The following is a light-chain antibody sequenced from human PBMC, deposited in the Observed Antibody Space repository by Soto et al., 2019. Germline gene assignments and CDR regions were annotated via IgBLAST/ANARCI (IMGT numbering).Light chain of an antibody. V-gene: IGLV2-23*01. CDR1: SSDVGSYDL. CDR3: CSYAGSGTFV. CDR2: EDT. Sequence: QSALTQPASVSGSPGQSITISCTGTSSDVGSYDLVSWYQQPPGKAPKLMIYEDTNRPSGISTRFSGSKSGNAASLTISGLQAEDEADYYCCSYAGSGTFVFGTGTKLTVL. J-gene: IGLJ1*01.